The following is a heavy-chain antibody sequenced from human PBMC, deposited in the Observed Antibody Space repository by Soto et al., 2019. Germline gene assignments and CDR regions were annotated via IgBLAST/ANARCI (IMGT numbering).Heavy chain of an antibody. CDR3: ARAGLLGEEGYYYGMDV. V-gene: IGHV1-18*04. J-gene: IGHJ6*02. D-gene: IGHD3-10*01. Sequence: ASVKVSCKASGYTFTSYGISWVRQAPGQGLEWMGWISAYNGNTNYAQKLQGRVTMTTDTSTSTAYMELRSLRSDDTAVYYCARAGLLGEEGYYYGMDVWGQGTTVTVSS. CDR1: GYTFTSYG. CDR2: ISAYNGNT.